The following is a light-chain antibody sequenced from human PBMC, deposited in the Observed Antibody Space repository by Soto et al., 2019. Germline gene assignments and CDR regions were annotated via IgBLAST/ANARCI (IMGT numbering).Light chain of an antibody. CDR1: QAISNY. J-gene: IGKJ4*01. V-gene: IGKV1-27*01. CDR2: AAS. Sequence: DIQMTQSPSSLSASVGDRVTITCRASQAISNYLAWYQQKPGKVPTLLISAASTLQSGVPSRFSGSGSGTDFHLTISSLQPEDVATYYCQKFNAVPTFGGGTKVEI. CDR3: QKFNAVPT.